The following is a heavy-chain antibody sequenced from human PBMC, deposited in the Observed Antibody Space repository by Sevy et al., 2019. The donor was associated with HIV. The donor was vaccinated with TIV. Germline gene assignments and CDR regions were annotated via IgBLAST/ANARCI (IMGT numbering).Heavy chain of an antibody. D-gene: IGHD6-19*01. J-gene: IGHJ4*02. V-gene: IGHV3-23*01. Sequence: GGSLRLSCAASGFTFTNYGMHWVRQAPGKGLEWVSGISNSGANIYYADSVRGRFNVSSVNSKNTVYLQLNSLRAEDRAIYYGAKEWTLLSDWYGEFDYWGQGTLVTVSS. CDR1: GFTFTNYG. CDR2: ISNSGANI. CDR3: AKEWTLLSDWYGEFDY.